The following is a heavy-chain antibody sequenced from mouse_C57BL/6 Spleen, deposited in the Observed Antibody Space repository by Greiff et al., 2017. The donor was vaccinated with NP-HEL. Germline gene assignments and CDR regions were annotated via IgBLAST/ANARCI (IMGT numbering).Heavy chain of an antibody. CDR1: GYSITSDY. CDR3: ARYNGGSSGVFDY. D-gene: IGHD3-2*02. CDR2: ISYSGST. V-gene: IGHV3-8*01. Sequence: EVQGVESGPGLAKPSQTLSLTCSVTGYSITSDYWNWIRKFPGNKLEYMGYISYSGSTYYNPSLKSRISITRDTSKNQYYLQLNSGTTEDTATYYCARYNGGSSGVFDYWGQGTTLTVSS. J-gene: IGHJ2*01.